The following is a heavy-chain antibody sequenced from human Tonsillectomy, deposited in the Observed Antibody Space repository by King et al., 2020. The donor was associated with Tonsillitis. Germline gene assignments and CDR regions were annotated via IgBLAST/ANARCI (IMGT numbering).Heavy chain of an antibody. CDR3: TKKHSSGWFQSAEYFQH. CDR1: GFTFSDSV. CDR2: IRSKANNYAT. Sequence: DVQLVESGGGLVQPGGSLRLSCAASGFTFSDSVMHWVRQASGKGLEWVGRIRSKANNYATAYSASVKGRFTISRDDSKNTAYLQMNSLKIEDTAVYYCTKKHSSGWFQSAEYFQHWGQGTLVTVSS. J-gene: IGHJ1*01. D-gene: IGHD6-13*01. V-gene: IGHV3-73*01.